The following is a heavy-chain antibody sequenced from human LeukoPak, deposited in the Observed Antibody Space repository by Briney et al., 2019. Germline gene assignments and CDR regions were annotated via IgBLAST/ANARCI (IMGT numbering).Heavy chain of an antibody. V-gene: IGHV4-59*01. CDR2: IYYSGST. D-gene: IGHD3-9*01. CDR1: GGSISSYY. Sequence: ASETLSLTCTVSGGSISSYYWSWIRQPPGKGLEWIGYIYYSGSTNYNPSLKSRVTTSVDTSKNQFSLKLSSVTAADTAVYYCARGPIIGFDYWGQGTLVTVSS. J-gene: IGHJ4*02. CDR3: ARGPIIGFDY.